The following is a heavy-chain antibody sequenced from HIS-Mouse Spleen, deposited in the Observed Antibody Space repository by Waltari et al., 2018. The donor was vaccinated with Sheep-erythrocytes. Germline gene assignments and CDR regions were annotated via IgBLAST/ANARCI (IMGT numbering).Heavy chain of an antibody. Sequence: EVQPVQSGAEVKKPGESLTVSCTGSGYSFPTYWICWVRQMPGKGMEWMGIIYPGDSDTRYSPSFQGQVTISADKSISTAYLQWSSLKASDTAMYYCARLFYVDIVATTLFDYWGQGTLVTVSS. V-gene: IGHV5-51*01. CDR3: ARLFYVDIVATTLFDY. D-gene: IGHD5-12*01. CDR2: IYPGDSDT. CDR1: GYSFPTYW. J-gene: IGHJ4*02.